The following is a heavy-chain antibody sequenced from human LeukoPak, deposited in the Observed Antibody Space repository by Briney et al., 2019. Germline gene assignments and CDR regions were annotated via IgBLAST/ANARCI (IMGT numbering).Heavy chain of an antibody. J-gene: IGHJ4*02. CDR2: ISYDGSNK. D-gene: IGHD6-19*01. CDR1: GFTFSSYA. V-gene: IGHV3-30*04. Sequence: GRSLRLSCAASGFTFSSYAMHWVRQAPGKGLEWVAVISYDGSNKYYADSVKGRFTISRDNSKNTLYLRMNSLRAEDTAVYYCARAIAVAGPYGYWGQGTLVTVSS. CDR3: ARAIAVAGPYGY.